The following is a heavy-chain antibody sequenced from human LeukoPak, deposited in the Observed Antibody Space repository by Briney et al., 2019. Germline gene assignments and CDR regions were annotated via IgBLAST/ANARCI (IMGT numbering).Heavy chain of an antibody. Sequence: ASVKVSCKASGGTLSSYAISWVRQAPGQGLEWMGGIIPIFGTANYAQRFQGRVTITMDESTSTAYMELSSLRSEDTAVYYCAGGGHYDSSGYHLSEYFQHWGQGTLVTVSS. V-gene: IGHV1-69*05. CDR3: AGGGHYDSSGYHLSEYFQH. CDR2: IIPIFGTA. J-gene: IGHJ1*01. D-gene: IGHD3-22*01. CDR1: GGTLSSYA.